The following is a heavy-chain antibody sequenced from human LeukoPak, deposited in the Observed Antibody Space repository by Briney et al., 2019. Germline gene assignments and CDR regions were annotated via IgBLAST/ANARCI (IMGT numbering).Heavy chain of an antibody. CDR2: INPNSGGT. CDR1: GYTFTGYY. Sequence: ASVKVSCKASGYTFTGYYMHWVRQAPGQGLEWMGWINPNSGGTIYAQKFQGRVTMTRDTSISTAYMELSRLRSDDTAVYYCARDWDSSGWYVLPEFGYWGQGTLVTVSS. V-gene: IGHV1-2*02. J-gene: IGHJ4*02. D-gene: IGHD6-19*01. CDR3: ARDWDSSGWYVLPEFGY.